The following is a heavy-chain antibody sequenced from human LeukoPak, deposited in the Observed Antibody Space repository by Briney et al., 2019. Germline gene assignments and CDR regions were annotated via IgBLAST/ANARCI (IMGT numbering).Heavy chain of an antibody. D-gene: IGHD6-13*01. CDR3: AGSSHYYYYMDV. CDR2: ISGSGGST. J-gene: IGHJ6*03. Sequence: RGSLRLSCAASGFTFSSYAMSWVRQAPGKGLEWVSAISGSGGSTYYADSVKGRFTISRDNSKNTLYPQMNSLRAEDTAVYCCAGSSHYYYYMDVWGKGTTVTVSS. CDR1: GFTFSSYA. V-gene: IGHV3-23*01.